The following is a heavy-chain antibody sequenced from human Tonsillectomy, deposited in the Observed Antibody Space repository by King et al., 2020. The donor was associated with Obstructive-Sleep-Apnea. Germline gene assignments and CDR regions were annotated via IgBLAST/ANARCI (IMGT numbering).Heavy chain of an antibody. V-gene: IGHV3-9*01. J-gene: IGHJ4*02. Sequence: VQLVESGGGLVQPGRSLRLSCAASGFTFDDYAMHWVRQAPGKGLEWVSGISWYSDHIGYADSVKGRFTISRDNAKNSLYLQMNSLRAEDTALYYCAKPTLLVRGSFDYWGQGTLVTVSS. CDR3: AKPTLLVRGSFDY. CDR1: GFTFDDYA. D-gene: IGHD3-10*01. CDR2: ISWYSDHI.